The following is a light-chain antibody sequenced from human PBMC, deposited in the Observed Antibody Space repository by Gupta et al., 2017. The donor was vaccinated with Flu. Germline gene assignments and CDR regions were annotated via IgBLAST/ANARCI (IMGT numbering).Light chain of an antibody. J-gene: IGKJ1*01. CDR2: CAS. V-gene: IGKV3-15*01. CDR1: QSISNN. CDR3: QQNYNRPKT. Sequence: GERVGLSCRASQSISNNLVWYQQKPGKAPRCVVHCASSLDTGIPSRFSGIGSGTEFTLTINDLHPDDFATYYCQQNYNRPKTFGQGTKLEI.